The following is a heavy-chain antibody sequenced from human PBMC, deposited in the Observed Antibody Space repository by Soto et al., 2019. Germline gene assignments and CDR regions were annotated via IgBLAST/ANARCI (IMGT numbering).Heavy chain of an antibody. CDR1: GGTSSDYA. Sequence: QVLLVQSGTEVKKPGSSVKVSCQASGGTSSDYALTWVRQAPGQGLEWMGWSIPIFGTANYAQRFQGRVSITADESSSTAYMELSSLKSEDTAVYYCAGSFKYGSGTFDALDVWGHGTMVMVSS. V-gene: IGHV1-69*01. CDR3: AGSFKYGSGTFDALDV. CDR2: SIPIFGTA. D-gene: IGHD3-10*01. J-gene: IGHJ3*01.